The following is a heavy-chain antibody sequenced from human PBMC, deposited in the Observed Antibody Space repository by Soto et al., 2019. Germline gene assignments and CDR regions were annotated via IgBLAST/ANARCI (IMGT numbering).Heavy chain of an antibody. V-gene: IGHV3-23*01. Sequence: GGSLRLSCAASGFTFSSYAMNWIRQAPGKGLEGVASISRSGSSTYYADSVKGRFTIYRDNSSKTLYLQMNSMRAEDTAVYYCAKDGLGGTYYFDXWGQGTLVTVSX. D-gene: IGHD1-26*01. CDR3: AKDGLGGTYYFDX. J-gene: IGHJ4*02. CDR2: ISRSGSST. CDR1: GFTFSSYA.